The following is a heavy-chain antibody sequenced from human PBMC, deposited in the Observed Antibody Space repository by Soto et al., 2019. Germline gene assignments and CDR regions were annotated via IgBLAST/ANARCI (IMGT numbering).Heavy chain of an antibody. CDR1: GLTFSSSA. J-gene: IGHJ5*02. Sequence: EVQLLDSGGGLVQPGGSLRLSCAASGLTFSSSAMSWVRQAPGKGLEWVSAVSGSGGTTYYADSVRGGFTISRDNSKNTLYLQMNSLRAEDTAIYFCARCTVDTIVTSGWCHYLDPWGQGTLVTVSS. CDR2: VSGSGGTT. CDR3: ARCTVDTIVTSGWCHYLDP. V-gene: IGHV3-23*01. D-gene: IGHD6-19*01.